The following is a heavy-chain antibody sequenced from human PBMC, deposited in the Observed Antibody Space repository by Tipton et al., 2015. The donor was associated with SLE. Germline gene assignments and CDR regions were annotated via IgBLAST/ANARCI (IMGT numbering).Heavy chain of an antibody. V-gene: IGHV4-59*01. J-gene: IGHJ4*02. D-gene: IGHD2-15*01. CDR2: IYYSGST. Sequence: LRLSCAASGFTFSDYYMSWIRQPPGKGLEWIGYIYYSGSTNYNPSLKSRVTISVDTSKNQFSLKLSSMTAADTAVYYCATIDPDVDSGVIPGDYWGQGTLVTVSS. CDR3: ATIDPDVDSGVIPGDY. CDR1: GFTFSDYY.